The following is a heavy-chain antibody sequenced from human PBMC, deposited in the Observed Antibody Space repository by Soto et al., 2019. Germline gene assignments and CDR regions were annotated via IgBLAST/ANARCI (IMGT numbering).Heavy chain of an antibody. V-gene: IGHV3-53*05. D-gene: IGHD6-25*01. CDR2: IYSGGST. CDR3: AKEVLAAGQGWFDP. CDR1: GFTVSSNY. Sequence: GGSLRLSCAASGFTVSSNYMSWVRQAPGKGLEWVSVIYSGGSTYYADSVKGRFTISRDNSKNTLYLDINNVTPEDTAVYYCAKEVLAAGQGWFDPWGQGTLVTVSS. J-gene: IGHJ5*02.